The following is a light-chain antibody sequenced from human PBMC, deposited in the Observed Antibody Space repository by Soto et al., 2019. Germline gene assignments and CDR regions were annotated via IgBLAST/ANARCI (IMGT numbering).Light chain of an antibody. CDR1: QTVSGW. J-gene: IGKJ1*01. V-gene: IGKV1-5*01. Sequence: DMQMTQSPATVSASVRGVVAISCLASQTVSGWLAWYQQRPGKAPKLLIYAASSLPSGVPSRFSGSGSGTEFTLTISRLQPDDFAAYYCQQYHSSPWTFGQGTKVDIK. CDR3: QQYHSSPWT. CDR2: AAS.